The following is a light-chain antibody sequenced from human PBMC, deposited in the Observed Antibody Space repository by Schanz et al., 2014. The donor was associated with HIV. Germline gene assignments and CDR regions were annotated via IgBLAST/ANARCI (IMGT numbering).Light chain of an antibody. CDR3: QQYKSHSPFT. CDR2: KAS. Sequence: DVEMTQSPSTLSAAVGDRVTITCRASESIDTYLAWYQQSPGKAPKLLIYKASNLVTGVPSRFSGSGYGTEFTLTIGSLQPDDSATYYCQQYKSHSPFTFGQGTKIEIK. J-gene: IGKJ2*01. CDR1: ESIDTY. V-gene: IGKV1-5*03.